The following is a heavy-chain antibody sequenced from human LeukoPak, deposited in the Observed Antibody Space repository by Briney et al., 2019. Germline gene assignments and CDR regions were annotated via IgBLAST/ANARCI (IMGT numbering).Heavy chain of an antibody. V-gene: IGHV4-39*07. D-gene: IGHD5-18*01. CDR3: AKGAGGFSYYNWFDP. CDR2: IYYSGTT. Sequence: SETLSLTCTVSGGSISSSPYYWGWIRQPPGKGLEWIGSIYYSGTTHYSPSLESRVTISVDTSKNQFSLKLASVTAADMVIYYCAKGAGGFSYYNWFDPWGQGTLVTVSS. J-gene: IGHJ5*02. CDR1: GGSISSSPYY.